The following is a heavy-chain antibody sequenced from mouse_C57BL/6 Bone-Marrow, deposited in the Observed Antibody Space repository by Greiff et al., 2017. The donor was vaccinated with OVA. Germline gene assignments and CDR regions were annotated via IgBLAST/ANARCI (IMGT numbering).Heavy chain of an antibody. D-gene: IGHD1-1*01. CDR1: GFTFSSYT. CDR2: ISGGGGNT. J-gene: IGHJ1*03. V-gene: IGHV5-9*01. Sequence: EVQRVESGGGLVKPGGSLKLSCAASGFTFSSYTMSWVRQTPEKRLEWVATISGGGGNTYYPDSVKGRFTISRDNAKNTLYLQMSSLRSEDTALYYCARHYGSSYEYFDVWGTGTTVTVSS. CDR3: ARHYGSSYEYFDV.